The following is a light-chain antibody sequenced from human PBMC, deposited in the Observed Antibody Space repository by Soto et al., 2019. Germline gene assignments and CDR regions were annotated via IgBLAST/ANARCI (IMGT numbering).Light chain of an antibody. Sequence: EIVLTPSPATLSLSPGESATLSCRASQSVGTSLAWYQQTPGQAHKVLIYDASNRATGVPDRFRGSGSVTDFILTISNLDPDDFAVYYCNQRSTWPPFTFGPGTKVD. J-gene: IGKJ3*01. V-gene: IGKV3-11*01. CDR1: QSVGTS. CDR3: NQRSTWPPFT. CDR2: DAS.